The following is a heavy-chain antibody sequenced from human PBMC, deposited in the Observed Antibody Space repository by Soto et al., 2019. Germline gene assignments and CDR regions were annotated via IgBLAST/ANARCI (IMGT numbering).Heavy chain of an antibody. CDR2: NYHSGST. Sequence: LQLQESGSRMVKPSPTLFLTRAGPGGPLSSGGYSWGWIRPPPGKGLEWIGYNYHSGSTYYNPSLKSRVTISVDRSKNQFSLKLSSVTAADTAVYYCAAGGGLPRYYWGQGTLVTVSS. CDR3: AAGGGLPRYY. V-gene: IGHV4-30-2*01. CDR1: GGPLSSGGYS. J-gene: IGHJ4*02. D-gene: IGHD5-12*01.